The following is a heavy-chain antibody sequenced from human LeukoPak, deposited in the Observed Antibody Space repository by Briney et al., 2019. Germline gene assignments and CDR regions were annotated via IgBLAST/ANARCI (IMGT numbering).Heavy chain of an antibody. CDR3: ARDGWYGGKGRYNAFDI. J-gene: IGHJ3*02. CDR1: GGSISSGGYY. D-gene: IGHD4-23*01. Sequence: PSETLSLTCTVSGGSISSGGYYWSWIRQPPGKGLEWIGYIYYSGSTNYNPPLKSRVTISVDTSKNQFSLKLSSVTAADTAVYYCARDGWYGGKGRYNAFDIWGQGTMVTVSS. CDR2: IYYSGST. V-gene: IGHV4-61*08.